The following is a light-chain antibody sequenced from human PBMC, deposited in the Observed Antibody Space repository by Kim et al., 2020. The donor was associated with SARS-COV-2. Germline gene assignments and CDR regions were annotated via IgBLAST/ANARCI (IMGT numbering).Light chain of an antibody. V-gene: IGKV3D-15*01. CDR1: ESISDI. J-gene: IGKJ4*01. CDR2: GAS. CDR3: QQYKIWPPLT. Sequence: VSPGDRAPLPYRATESISDILAWSQQKPGQAPRLLIYGASTRATGIPARFRGSGSGTEFTLIITTLQSEDFAMYYCQQYKIWPPLTFGGGTKLEI.